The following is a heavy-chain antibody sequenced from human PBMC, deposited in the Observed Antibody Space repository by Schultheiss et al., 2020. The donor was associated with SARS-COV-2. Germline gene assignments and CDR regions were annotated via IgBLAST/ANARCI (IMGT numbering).Heavy chain of an antibody. CDR1: GCSFTGYY. D-gene: IGHD3-3*01. V-gene: IGHV1-46*01. Sequence: ASVKVSCKASGCSFTGYYIHCVRQAPGQGLEWMGIINPSGGSTSYAQKFQGRVTITADESTSTAYMELSSLRSEDTAVYYCASKQSEKNYDFSGKTYYYYYGMEVWGQGTTVTVSS. CDR2: INPSGGST. J-gene: IGHJ6*02. CDR3: ASKQSEKNYDFSGKTYYYYYGMEV.